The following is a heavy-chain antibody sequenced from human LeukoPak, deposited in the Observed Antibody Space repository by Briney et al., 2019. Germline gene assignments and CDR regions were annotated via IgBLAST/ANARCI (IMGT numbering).Heavy chain of an antibody. CDR2: IIPIFGTA. V-gene: IGHV1-69*13. CDR3: ATRRRRYCSGGSCYTPWPPFDY. D-gene: IGHD2-15*01. J-gene: IGHJ4*02. CDR1: GGTFSSYA. Sequence: ASVKVSCKASGGTFSSYAISWVRQAPGQGLEWMGGIIPIFGTANYAQKFQGRVTITADESTSTAYMELSSLRSEDTAVYYCATRRRRYCSGGSCYTPWPPFDYWGQGTLVTVSS.